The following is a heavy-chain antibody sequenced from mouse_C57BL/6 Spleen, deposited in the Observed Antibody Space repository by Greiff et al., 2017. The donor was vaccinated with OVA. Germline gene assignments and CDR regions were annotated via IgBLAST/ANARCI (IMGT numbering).Heavy chain of an antibody. Sequence: VQLKQSGAELVRPGASVKLSCTASGFNIKDDYMHWVKQRPEQGLEWIGWIDPENGDTEYASKFQGKATITADTSSNTAYLQLSSLTSEDTAVYYCTTGGNYEGFAYWGQGTLVTVSA. J-gene: IGHJ3*01. V-gene: IGHV14-4*01. CDR3: TTGGNYEGFAY. CDR1: GFNIKDDY. D-gene: IGHD2-1*01. CDR2: IDPENGDT.